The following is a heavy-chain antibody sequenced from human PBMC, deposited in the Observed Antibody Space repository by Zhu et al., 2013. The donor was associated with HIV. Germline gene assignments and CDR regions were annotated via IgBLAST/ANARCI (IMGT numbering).Heavy chain of an antibody. CDR1: GGTFSSYA. J-gene: IGHJ6*02. D-gene: IGHD6-6*01. V-gene: IGHV1-69*06. Sequence: QVQLVQSGAEVKKPGSSVKVSCKASGGTFSSYAISWVRQAPGQGLEWMGGIIPIFGTANYAQKFQGRVTITADKSTSTAYMELSSLRSEDTAVYYCAREHSSSSVPIYYYYGMDVWGQGTTVTVSS. CDR3: AREHSSSSVPIYYYYGMDV. CDR2: IIPIFGTA.